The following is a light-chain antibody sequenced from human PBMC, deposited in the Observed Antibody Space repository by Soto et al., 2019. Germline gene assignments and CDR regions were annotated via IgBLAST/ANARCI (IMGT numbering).Light chain of an antibody. V-gene: IGKV1-39*01. J-gene: IGKJ5*01. CDR3: QMSYSIPIT. Sequence: QTTRSPTSLTASVGDSVTITCRASQSISSYLNWYKQKTGKAPKLLIYAASSLQSGVPSRLSGSGSGTDFNLTISSLQPEDFATYYCQMSYSIPITCGQGTRLDIK. CDR2: AAS. CDR1: QSISSY.